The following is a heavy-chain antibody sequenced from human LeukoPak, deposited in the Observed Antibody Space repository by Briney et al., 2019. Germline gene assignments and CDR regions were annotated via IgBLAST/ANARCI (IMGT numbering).Heavy chain of an antibody. CDR1: GFTFSSYA. V-gene: IGHV3-23*01. D-gene: IGHD2-8*01. CDR2: ISGSGGST. Sequence: GGSLRLSCAASGFTFSSYAMSWFRQAPGKGLEWVSAISGSGGSTYYADSVKGRFTISRDNSKNTLYLQMNSLRAEGTAVYYCANGNRCTSPNCLGYYYFYMDVWGKGTTVTVS. J-gene: IGHJ6*03. CDR3: ANGNRCTSPNCLGYYYFYMDV.